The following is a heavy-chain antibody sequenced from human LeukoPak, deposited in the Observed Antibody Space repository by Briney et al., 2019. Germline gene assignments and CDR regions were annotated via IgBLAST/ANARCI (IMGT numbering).Heavy chain of an antibody. V-gene: IGHV3-53*01. D-gene: IGHD3-10*01. CDR2: IYSGGTT. Sequence: GGSLRLSCAASGFTVISNYMSWVRQAPGKGLEWVSVIYSGGTTYYADSVKGRFTISRDNSKNTLYLQMNSLRVEDTAVYYCARGLLWFGESSYWYFDLWGRGTLVTVSS. CDR3: ARGLLWFGESSYWYFDL. J-gene: IGHJ2*01. CDR1: GFTVISNY.